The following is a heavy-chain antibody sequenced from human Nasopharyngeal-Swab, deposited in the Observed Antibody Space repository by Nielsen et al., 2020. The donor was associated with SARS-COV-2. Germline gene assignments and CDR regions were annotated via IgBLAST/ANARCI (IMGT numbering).Heavy chain of an antibody. CDR3: ARENTYFDY. V-gene: IGHV4-31*02. Sequence: WIRQPPGNGLEWIGYIYYSGSTYYNPSLKSRVTISVDTSKNQFSLKLSSVTAADTAVYYCARENTYFDYWGQGTLVTVSS. J-gene: IGHJ4*02. CDR2: IYYSGST.